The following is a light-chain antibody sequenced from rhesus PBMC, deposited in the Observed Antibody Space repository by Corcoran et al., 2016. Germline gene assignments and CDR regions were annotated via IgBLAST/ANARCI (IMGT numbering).Light chain of an antibody. J-gene: IGKJ2*01. CDR3: YQYSRGYS. Sequence: QVILTQSPATLSLSPGERATLSCRASQSVTSYLAWYHQKPGQPPRPLIYGASSRATGIPARCSGSGSGTDFPLPISSLEPEDVGTYHCYQYSRGYSFGQGTKAEIK. CDR2: GAS. V-gene: IGKV3-10*01. CDR1: QSVTSY.